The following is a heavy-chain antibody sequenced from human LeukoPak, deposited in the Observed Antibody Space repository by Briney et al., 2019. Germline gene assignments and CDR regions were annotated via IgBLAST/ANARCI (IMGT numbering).Heavy chain of an antibody. J-gene: IGHJ4*02. D-gene: IGHD5-18*01. CDR3: ARDMGSGYSMVGFDY. CDR1: GYTFTGYY. V-gene: IGHV1-2*02. CDR2: INPNSGGT. Sequence: ASVKVSCKASGYTFTGYYMHWVRQAPGQGLEWMGWINPNSGGTNYAQKFQGRVTMTRDTSISTAYMELSRLRSDDTAVYYCARDMGSGYSMVGFDYWGQGTLVTVSS.